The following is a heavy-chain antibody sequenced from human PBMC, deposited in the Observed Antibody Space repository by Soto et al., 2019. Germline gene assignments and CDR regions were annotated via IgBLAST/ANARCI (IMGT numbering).Heavy chain of an antibody. J-gene: IGHJ4*02. D-gene: IGHD6-13*01. Sequence: LGESLKISCKGSGYSFTSYWIGWVRQMPGKGLEWMGVIYPGDSDTRYSPSFQGQVTISADKSISTAYLQWSSLKASDTAMYYCARTGPHSSCGYRHDYWGQGTLVTVSS. CDR2: IYPGDSDT. CDR1: GYSFTSYW. CDR3: ARTGPHSSCGYRHDY. V-gene: IGHV5-51*01.